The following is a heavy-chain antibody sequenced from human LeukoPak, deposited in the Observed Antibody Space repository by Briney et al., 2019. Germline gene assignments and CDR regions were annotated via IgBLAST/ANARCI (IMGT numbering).Heavy chain of an antibody. CDR3: ASRDYCSCGSCYGGSYYFDY. V-gene: IGHV4-34*01. CDR2: INHSGST. D-gene: IGHD2-15*01. J-gene: IGHJ4*02. CDR1: GGSFSGYY. Sequence: SETLSLTCAVYGGSFSGYYWSWIRQPPGKGLEWIGEINHSGSTNYNPSLKSRVTISVDTSKNQFSLKLSSVTAADTAVYYCASRDYCSCGSCYGGSYYFDYWGQGTLVTVSS.